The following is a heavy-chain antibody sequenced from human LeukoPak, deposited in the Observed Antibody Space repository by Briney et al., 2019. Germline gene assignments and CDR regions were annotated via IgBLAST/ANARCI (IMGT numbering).Heavy chain of an antibody. D-gene: IGHD3-9*01. CDR1: GSTFSSYS. Sequence: PGGSLRLSCGASGSTFSSYSMHWVRQAPGKGLEWVAVISYDGSNKYYADSVKGRFTISRDNSKNTLSLQMNSLRSDDTAVYYCARVVTLLGTLFWRYIDYWGQGTLVTVSS. J-gene: IGHJ4*02. CDR2: ISYDGSNK. CDR3: ARVVTLLGTLFWRYIDY. V-gene: IGHV3-30*04.